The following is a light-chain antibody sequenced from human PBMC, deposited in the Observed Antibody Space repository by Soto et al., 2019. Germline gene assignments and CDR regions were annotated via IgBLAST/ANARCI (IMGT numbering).Light chain of an antibody. V-gene: IGKV3D-15*01. Sequence: EIVMTQSPATLSVSPGERATLSCRASQSVSSSLAWYQHKPGQAPRLLIYGATIRATGIPGRFSGSGSATYFTLTTTSLQSEDFAAYYCQQYSNRYTFGQGTKLEIK. CDR1: QSVSSS. CDR2: GAT. J-gene: IGKJ2*01. CDR3: QQYSNRYT.